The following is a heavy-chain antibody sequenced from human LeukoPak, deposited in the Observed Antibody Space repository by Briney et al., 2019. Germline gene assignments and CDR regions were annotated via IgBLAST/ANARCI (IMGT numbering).Heavy chain of an antibody. CDR3: ARDGDTAMVPGSFDY. D-gene: IGHD5-18*01. J-gene: IGHJ4*02. CDR2: ISSNGGST. Sequence: GGSLRLSCAASGFTFSSYAMHWVRQAPGKGLEYVSAISSNGGSTYYANSVKGRFTISRDNPKNTLYLQMGSLRAEDMAVYYCARDGDTAMVPGSFDYWGQGTLVTVSS. CDR1: GFTFSSYA. V-gene: IGHV3-64*01.